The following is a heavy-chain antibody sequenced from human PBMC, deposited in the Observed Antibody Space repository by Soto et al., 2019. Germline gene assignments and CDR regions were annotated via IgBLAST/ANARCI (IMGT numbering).Heavy chain of an antibody. D-gene: IGHD3-3*01. Sequence: SETLSLTCAVYGGSFSGYYWSWIRQPPGKGLEWIGEINHSGSTNYNPSLKSRVTISVDTSKNQFSLKLSSVTAADTAVYYCARGLERRFLEWLFNWFDPWGQGTLVTVSS. CDR2: INHSGST. J-gene: IGHJ5*02. V-gene: IGHV4-34*01. CDR3: ARGLERRFLEWLFNWFDP. CDR1: GGSFSGYY.